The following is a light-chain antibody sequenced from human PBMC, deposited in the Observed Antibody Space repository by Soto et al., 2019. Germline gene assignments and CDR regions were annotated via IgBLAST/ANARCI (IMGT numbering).Light chain of an antibody. J-gene: IGKJ2*01. CDR1: QSLLYTSDNRNY. Sequence: IVMIQSQASLAVSLGERATFNCKSSQSLLYTSDNRNYLAWYQKKPGQPPKLLIHWASTRESGVPDRFSGSGSGTDFTLTISSVQAEYVAVYYCQQYYSLYTFGQGTRLES. CDR3: QQYYSLYT. V-gene: IGKV4-1*01. CDR2: WAS.